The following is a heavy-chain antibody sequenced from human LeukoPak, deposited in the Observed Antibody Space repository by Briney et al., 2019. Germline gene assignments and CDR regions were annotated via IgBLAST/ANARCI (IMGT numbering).Heavy chain of an antibody. CDR1: GFTFSSYS. CDR3: ARRGSSWSHPFDY. V-gene: IGHV3-48*04. Sequence: GGSLRLSCAASGFTFSSYSMNWVRQAPGEGLEWVSYISSLSGTIYYADSVKGRFTISRDNAKNSLYLQMNSLRAEDTAVYYCARRGSSWSHPFDYWGQGTLVTVSS. D-gene: IGHD6-13*01. J-gene: IGHJ4*02. CDR2: ISSLSGTI.